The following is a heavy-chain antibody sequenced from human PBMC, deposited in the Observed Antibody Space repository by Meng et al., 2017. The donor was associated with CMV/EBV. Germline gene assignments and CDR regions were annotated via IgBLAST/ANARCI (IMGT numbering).Heavy chain of an antibody. CDR3: AYTAMVTL. Sequence: EGWLLDCGGVLVPPGGSLRLSCAASGFTFSSYAMSWVRQAPGKGLEWVSAISGSGGSTYYADSVKGRFTISRDNSKNTLYLQMNSLSAEDTAVYYCAYTAMVTLWGQGTLVTVSS. D-gene: IGHD5-18*01. J-gene: IGHJ4*02. CDR2: ISGSGGST. V-gene: IGHV3-23*01. CDR1: GFTFSSYA.